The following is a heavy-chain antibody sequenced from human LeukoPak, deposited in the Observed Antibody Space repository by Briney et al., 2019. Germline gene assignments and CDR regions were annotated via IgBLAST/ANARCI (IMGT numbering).Heavy chain of an antibody. V-gene: IGHV3-23*01. CDR1: GFTFSSYA. CDR2: ISGSGGST. J-gene: IGHJ4*02. CDR3: AKDGGILWFGELSHFDY. D-gene: IGHD3-10*01. Sequence: GGSLRLSCPASGFTFSSYAISWVRQAPGKGLEWVSAISGSGGSTYYADSVKGRFTISRDNSKNTLYLQMNSLRAEDTAVYYCAKDGGILWFGELSHFDYWGQGTLVTVSS.